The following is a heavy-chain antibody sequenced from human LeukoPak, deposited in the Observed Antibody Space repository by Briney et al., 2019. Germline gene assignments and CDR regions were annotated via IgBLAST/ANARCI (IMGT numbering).Heavy chain of an antibody. CDR3: ARVVSSGWYSDY. CDR2: ISSSGSTI. D-gene: IGHD6-19*01. CDR1: GFTFSSYE. J-gene: IGHJ4*02. V-gene: IGHV3-48*03. Sequence: GGSLRLSCAASGFTFSSYEMNWVRQAPGKGLEWVSYISSSGSTIYYADSVKGRFIISRDNAKNSLYLQMNSLRAEDTAVYYCARVVSSGWYSDYWGQGTLVTVSS.